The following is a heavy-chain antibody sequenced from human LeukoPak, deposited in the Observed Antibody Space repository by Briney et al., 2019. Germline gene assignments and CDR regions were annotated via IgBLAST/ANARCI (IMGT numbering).Heavy chain of an antibody. Sequence: SETLSLTCTVSGYSLSSGYYWSWIRQPPGKGLEWIGQINYSGSASYNPSLQSRVTISVDTSKNQLSLKLSSVTAADTAVYYCATHCTNGVCYFNWFDPWGQGTVVTVSS. J-gene: IGHJ5*02. V-gene: IGHV4-38-2*02. CDR3: ATHCTNGVCYFNWFDP. D-gene: IGHD2-8*01. CDR2: INYSGSA. CDR1: GYSLSSGYY.